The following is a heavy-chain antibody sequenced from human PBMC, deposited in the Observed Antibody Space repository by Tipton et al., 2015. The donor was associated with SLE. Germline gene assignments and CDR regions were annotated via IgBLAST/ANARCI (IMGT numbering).Heavy chain of an antibody. Sequence: SLRLSCTASGFTFRSYTMTWVRQAPGKGLQWVSTISGNGGATYYADSMQGRFTISRDNSRNTLYLQMSNLRAEDTAIYFCAKERSPLLLSGRDSSDDYWGPGTLVTVSS. V-gene: IGHV3-23*01. CDR1: GFTFRSYT. CDR3: AKERSPLLLSGRDSSDDY. D-gene: IGHD3-10*01. CDR2: ISGNGGAT. J-gene: IGHJ4*02.